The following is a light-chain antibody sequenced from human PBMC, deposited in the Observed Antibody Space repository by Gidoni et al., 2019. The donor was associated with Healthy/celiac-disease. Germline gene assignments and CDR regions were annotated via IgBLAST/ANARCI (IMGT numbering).Light chain of an antibody. Sequence: DIVMTQSPDSLAVSLGERATINCKSSQSVLYSSNNKNYLAWYQQKPGQPPKLFIYWASTRESGVPDRFSGGGSGTDFTLTISSLQAEDVAVYYCQQYYSSPLTFXPXTKVXIK. CDR3: QQYYSSPLT. J-gene: IGKJ3*01. CDR2: WAS. CDR1: QSVLYSSNNKNY. V-gene: IGKV4-1*01.